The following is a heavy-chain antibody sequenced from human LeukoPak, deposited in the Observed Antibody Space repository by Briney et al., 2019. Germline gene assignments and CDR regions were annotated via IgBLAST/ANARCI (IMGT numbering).Heavy chain of an antibody. CDR2: IWYDGSNK. Sequence: TGGSLRVSRAEPRYIFSTYGINTVCQVPGKGLEWVAIIWYDGSNKYYADSVKGRFSISRDNSKHTLYLEMNSLRVEDTAIYYCTSSTMITRGVGDFDLWGQGTKVIVSS. J-gene: IGHJ3*01. CDR3: TSSTMITRGVGDFDL. CDR1: RYIFSTYG. D-gene: IGHD3-16*01. V-gene: IGHV3-33*01.